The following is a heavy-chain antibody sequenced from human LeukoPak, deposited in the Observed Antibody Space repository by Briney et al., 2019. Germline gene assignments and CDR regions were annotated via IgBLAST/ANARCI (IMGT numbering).Heavy chain of an antibody. Sequence: PGGSPRLSCAASGFTFASSAMSWVRQAPGKGLEWVSAISVSDIYTSYADSVKGRFTISRDYSKNTLYLQMNSLRAEDTAEYYCAARSGSGSYYWGQGTLVTVSS. CDR3: AARSGSGSYY. J-gene: IGHJ4*02. CDR2: ISVSDIYT. CDR1: GFTFASSA. V-gene: IGHV3-23*01. D-gene: IGHD3-10*01.